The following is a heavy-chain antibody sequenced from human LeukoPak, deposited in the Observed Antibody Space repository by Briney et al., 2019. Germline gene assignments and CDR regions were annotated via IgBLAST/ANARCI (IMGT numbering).Heavy chain of an antibody. Sequence: SQTLSLTCTVSGGSISRGTYYWSWIRQPAGKGLEWIGRIYASGSSYYNPSLKSRVNLSVDTSKNQFSLRLTSVTAADTAVYYCARAVVVTALHYYFDNWGQGTLVTVSS. D-gene: IGHD2-21*02. V-gene: IGHV4-61*02. CDR2: IYASGSS. CDR1: GGSISRGTYY. J-gene: IGHJ4*02. CDR3: ARAVVVTALHYYFDN.